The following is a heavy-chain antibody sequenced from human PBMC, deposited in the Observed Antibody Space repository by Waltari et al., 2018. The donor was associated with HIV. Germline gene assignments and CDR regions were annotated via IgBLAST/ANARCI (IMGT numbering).Heavy chain of an antibody. CDR3: TRRTPSGTYGMDV. CDR1: GFTFSDSS. CDR2: ISKNSDYI. J-gene: IGHJ6*02. D-gene: IGHD1-26*01. V-gene: IGHV3-21*01. Sequence: EVPLVESGGGLVKPGGSLRLSCAASGFTFSDSSMNWVRQAPGKGLEWVSSISKNSDYIYYAASVKGRFTISRDNAKKSVYLQMNSLRVEDTAVFYCTRRTPSGTYGMDVWGQGTTVTVSS.